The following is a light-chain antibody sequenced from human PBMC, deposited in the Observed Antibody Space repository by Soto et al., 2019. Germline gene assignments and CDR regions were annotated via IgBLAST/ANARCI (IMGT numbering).Light chain of an antibody. CDR1: QSVTSDY. CDR3: QQYGSSPYT. V-gene: IGKV3-20*01. CDR2: GAS. J-gene: IGKJ2*01. Sequence: IVLTQSPGTLSLSPGERATLSCRASQSVTSDYLAWYQQKPGQPARLLIYGASNRATAIADRFSGSGSATDFTLTISRVDPVDFAVYYCQQYGSSPYTFGQGTRLDI.